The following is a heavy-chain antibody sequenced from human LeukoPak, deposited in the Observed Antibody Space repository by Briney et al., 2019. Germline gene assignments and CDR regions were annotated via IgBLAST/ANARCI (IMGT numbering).Heavy chain of an antibody. V-gene: IGHV3-33*01. CDR3: ARDPSQLLEDGMDV. Sequence: GGSLRLSCAASGFTFSSYGMHWVRQAPGKGLEWVAVIWYDGSNKYYADSVKGRFTISRDNSKNTLYLQMNSLRAEDTAVYYCARDPSQLLEDGMDVWGKGTTVIVSS. CDR2: IWYDGSNK. D-gene: IGHD6-13*01. CDR1: GFTFSSYG. J-gene: IGHJ6*04.